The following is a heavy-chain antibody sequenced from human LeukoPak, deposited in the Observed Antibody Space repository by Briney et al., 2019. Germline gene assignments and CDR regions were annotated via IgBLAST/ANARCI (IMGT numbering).Heavy chain of an antibody. CDR2: ISFDGSDA. D-gene: IGHD5-18*01. Sequence: GGSLRLSCAASGFTFSGFWMHWVRQAPGKGLVWVSCISFDGSDATYADSVKGRFTISRDNSKNTLYLQMNSLRAEDTAVYYCATGVRYSYADYWGQGTLVTVSS. J-gene: IGHJ4*02. CDR1: GFTFSGFW. V-gene: IGHV3-74*01. CDR3: ATGVRYSYADY.